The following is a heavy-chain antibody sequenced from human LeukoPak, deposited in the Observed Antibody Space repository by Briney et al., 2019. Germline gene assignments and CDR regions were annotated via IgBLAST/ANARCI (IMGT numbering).Heavy chain of an antibody. CDR2: ISYSGTT. CDR1: GGSISSYY. V-gene: IGHV4-59*01. Sequence: SETLSLTCTVSGGSISSYYWSWIRQPPGKGLEWIGYISYSGTTNYNPSLKSRVTMSVDTSKNQFSLKLRSVNAADTAVYYCARFRSGNFYFFDSWGQGARVTVSS. CDR3: ARFRSGNFYFFDS. J-gene: IGHJ4*02. D-gene: IGHD4-23*01.